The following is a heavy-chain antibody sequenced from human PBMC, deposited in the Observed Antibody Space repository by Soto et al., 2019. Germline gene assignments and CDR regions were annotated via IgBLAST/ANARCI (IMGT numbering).Heavy chain of an antibody. CDR1: GFTFSNYA. Sequence: GGSLRLSCAASGFTFSNYAMSWVRQAPGKGLEWVSIISGGGGTTYYADSVKGRFTISRDNSKKTVHLQINSLRVEDTAVYYCAKQAGYSSDPFDYWGQGTLVTVSS. CDR2: ISGGGGTT. D-gene: IGHD6-19*01. V-gene: IGHV3-23*01. J-gene: IGHJ4*02. CDR3: AKQAGYSSDPFDY.